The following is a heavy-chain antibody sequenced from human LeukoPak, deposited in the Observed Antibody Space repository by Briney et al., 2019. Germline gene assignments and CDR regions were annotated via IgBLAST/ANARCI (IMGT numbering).Heavy chain of an antibody. V-gene: IGHV3-11*01. J-gene: IGHJ4*02. CDR3: ARLGSPVEGLQFFPSL. Sequence: GGSLRLSCAASGFTFSDHYMTWIRQAPGKGLEWVSYISGSGSTMYYADSVKGRFTISRDNAKNSLYLQMNTLRAEDTAVYYCARLGSPVEGLQFFPSLWGQEIQVTVSS. D-gene: IGHD5-24*01. CDR2: ISGSGSTM. CDR1: GFTFSDHY.